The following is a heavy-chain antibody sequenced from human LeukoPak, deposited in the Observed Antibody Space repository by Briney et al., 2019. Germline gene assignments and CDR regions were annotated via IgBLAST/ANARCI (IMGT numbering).Heavy chain of an antibody. CDR2: ITGGGGST. Sequence: GGSLRLSCAVSGFIFSSYVMTWVRQAPGKGLEWVSAITGGGGSTYYADSVKGRFTISRDNSKNALYLQMNSLRAEDTALYYCAKTIQWPYYFDYWGQGTLVTVSS. J-gene: IGHJ4*02. CDR1: GFIFSSYV. V-gene: IGHV3-23*01. D-gene: IGHD6-19*01. CDR3: AKTIQWPYYFDY.